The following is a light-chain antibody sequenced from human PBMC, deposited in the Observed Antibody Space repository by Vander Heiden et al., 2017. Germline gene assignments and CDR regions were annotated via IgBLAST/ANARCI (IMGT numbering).Light chain of an antibody. CDR3: QQYGSSAWT. V-gene: IGKV3-20*01. CDR1: QSVSSSY. J-gene: IGKJ1*01. Sequence: ELVLTQSPGTLSLSPGERATLSCRASQSVSSSYLAWYPQKPGQAPRLLIYGASSRATGIPDRFTGSGSGTDFTLSIIIMEPEDFAVYYCQQYGSSAWTFGQGTKVEIK. CDR2: GAS.